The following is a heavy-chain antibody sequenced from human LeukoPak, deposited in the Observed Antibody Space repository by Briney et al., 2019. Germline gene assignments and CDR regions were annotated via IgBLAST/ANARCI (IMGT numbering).Heavy chain of an antibody. J-gene: IGHJ5*02. CDR2: FDPEDGET. CDR1: GYTLTELS. Sequence: ASVKVSCKVSGYTLTELSMHWVRQAPGKGLEWMGGFDPEDGETIYAQKFQGRVTMTRNTSISTAYMELSSLRSEDTAVYYCARSPPGYDFWSGYYTYNWFDPWGQGTLVTVSS. V-gene: IGHV1-24*01. D-gene: IGHD3-3*01. CDR3: ARSPPGYDFWSGYYTYNWFDP.